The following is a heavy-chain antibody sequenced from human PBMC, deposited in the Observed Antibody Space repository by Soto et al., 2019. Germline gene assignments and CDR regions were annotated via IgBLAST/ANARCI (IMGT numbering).Heavy chain of an antibody. J-gene: IGHJ3*01. CDR1: GYIFNKYG. V-gene: IGHV1-18*01. D-gene: IGHD2-2*01. Sequence: QAQLVQSGGEVKRPGASVKVSCKASGYIFNKYGFNWVRQAPGQGLEWMGRISAFNGYTNFAQKFQGRVTLTTDTSTKTDYMELSILRSDDTAIYYCARGRGVVVPAGIPDAFDVWGHGTMVTVSS. CDR2: ISAFNGYT. CDR3: ARGRGVVVPAGIPDAFDV.